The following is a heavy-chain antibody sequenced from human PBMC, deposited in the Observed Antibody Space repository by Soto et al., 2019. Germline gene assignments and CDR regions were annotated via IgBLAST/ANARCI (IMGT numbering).Heavy chain of an antibody. D-gene: IGHD2-2*02. V-gene: IGHV5-51*01. CDR1: GYSFATYW. CDR3: ATGGYCSSTSCYNFFDY. Sequence: LKISCKGSGYSFATYWIGWVRQMPGKGLEWMGIIYPGDSDTRYSPSFQGQVTISADKSTSTAYLQWSSLKASDTAMYYCATGGYCSSTSCYNFFDYWGQGTLVTVSS. J-gene: IGHJ4*02. CDR2: IYPGDSDT.